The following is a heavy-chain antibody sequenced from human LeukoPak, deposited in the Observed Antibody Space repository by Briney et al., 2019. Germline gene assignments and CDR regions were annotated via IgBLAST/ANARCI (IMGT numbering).Heavy chain of an antibody. CDR1: GYIFSSYW. V-gene: IGHV3-74*01. CDR2: IDTDGTIT. J-gene: IGHJ4*02. Sequence: SLRLSCSASGYIFSSYWMHWVRQAPGEGLVWVSRIDTDGTITSYADSVKGRFTISLDNAKNTLYLQMNSLRTEDTGVYYCTKDLTGKYDYWGQGTLVTVSS. CDR3: TKDLTGKYDY. D-gene: IGHD1-20*01.